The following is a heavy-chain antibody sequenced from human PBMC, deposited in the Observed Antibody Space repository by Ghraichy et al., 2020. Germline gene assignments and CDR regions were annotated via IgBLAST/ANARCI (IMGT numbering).Heavy chain of an antibody. CDR3: ARDRGGSYYLDAFDI. V-gene: IGHV3-53*01. J-gene: IGHJ3*02. Sequence: GESLNISCAASGFTVSSNYMSWVRQAPGKGLEWVSVIYSGGSTYYADSVKGRFTISRDNSKNTLYLQMNSLRAEDTAVYYCARDRGGSYYLDAFDIWGQGTMVTVSS. CDR2: IYSGGST. CDR1: GFTVSSNY. D-gene: IGHD1-26*01.